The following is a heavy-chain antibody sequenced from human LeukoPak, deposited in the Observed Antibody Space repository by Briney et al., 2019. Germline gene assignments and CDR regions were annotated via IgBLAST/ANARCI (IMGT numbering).Heavy chain of an antibody. CDR3: ARGSTYYDSSGQVPFDY. CDR1: GFTFSTYS. Sequence: GGSLRLSCAASGFTFSTYSMNWVRQAPGKGLEWVSYISSSSSTIYYADSVKGRFTISRDNAKNSLYLQMNSLRAEDTAVYYCARGSTYYDSSGQVPFDYWGQGTLVTISS. D-gene: IGHD3-22*01. J-gene: IGHJ4*02. CDR2: ISSSSSTI. V-gene: IGHV3-48*01.